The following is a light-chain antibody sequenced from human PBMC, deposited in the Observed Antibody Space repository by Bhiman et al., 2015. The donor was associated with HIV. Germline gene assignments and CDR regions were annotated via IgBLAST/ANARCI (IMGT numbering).Light chain of an antibody. CDR3: QVWDSSSDHVV. V-gene: IGLV3-19*01. J-gene: IGLJ2*01. Sequence: SSELTQDPTVSVALGQTVRITCQGDSLRNYYANWYQQKPGQAPVVVIYGKNNRPSGIPERFSGSNSGNTATLTISRVEAGNEADYYCQVWDSSSDHVVFGGGTKLTVL. CDR2: GKN. CDR1: SLRNYY.